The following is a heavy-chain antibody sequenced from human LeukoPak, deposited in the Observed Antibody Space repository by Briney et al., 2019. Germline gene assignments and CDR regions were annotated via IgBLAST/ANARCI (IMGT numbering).Heavy chain of an antibody. CDR1: GFTFSSYG. J-gene: IGHJ4*02. CDR2: ISYDGSNK. CDR3: AKDPGKFWSGHDY. V-gene: IGHV3-30*18. D-gene: IGHD3-3*01. Sequence: GGSLRLSCAASGFTFSSYGMHWVRQAPGKGLEGVAVISYDGSNKYYADSVKGRFTISRDNSKNTLYLQMNSLRGEDTAVYYCAKDPGKFWSGHDYWGQGTLVTVSS.